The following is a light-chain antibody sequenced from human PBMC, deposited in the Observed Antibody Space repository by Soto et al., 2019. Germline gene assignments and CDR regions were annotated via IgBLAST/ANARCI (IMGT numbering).Light chain of an antibody. V-gene: IGLV2-14*03. CDR1: ISDVSGYDY. J-gene: IGLJ1*01. CDR2: DVS. Sequence: QSVLTQPASVSGSPGQSITISCTGTISDVSGYDYVSWYQHYPGKAPKLLIYDVSTRPSGVSDRFSGSKSGNTASLTISGLQAEDEADYYCTSYTTSSTYVFGTGTKVTVL. CDR3: TSYTTSSTYV.